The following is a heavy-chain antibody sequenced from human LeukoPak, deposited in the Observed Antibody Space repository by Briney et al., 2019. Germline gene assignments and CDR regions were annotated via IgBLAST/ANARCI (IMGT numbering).Heavy chain of an antibody. CDR2: INPSGGST. Sequence: ASVKVSCKASGYTFTGYYMHWVRQAPGQGLEWMGIINPSGGSTSYAQKFQGRVTMTRDTSTSTVYMELNSLRAEDTAVYYCAKDLGHSGYDFTFFDYWGQGTLVTVSS. V-gene: IGHV1-46*01. CDR3: AKDLGHSGYDFTFFDY. CDR1: GYTFTGYY. D-gene: IGHD5-12*01. J-gene: IGHJ4*02.